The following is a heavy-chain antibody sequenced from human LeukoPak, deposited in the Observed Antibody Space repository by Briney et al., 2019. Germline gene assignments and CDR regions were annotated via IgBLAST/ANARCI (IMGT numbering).Heavy chain of an antibody. V-gene: IGHV3-7*01. CDR1: GFTFSSYW. CDR3: AREIGVAVAAGTDY. Sequence: PGGSLRLSCAASGFTFSSYWTSWVRQAPGKGLEWVANIKQDGSEKYYVDSVKGRFTISRDNAKNSLYLQMNSLRAEDTAVYYCAREIGVAVAAGTDYWGQGTLVTVSS. D-gene: IGHD6-19*01. J-gene: IGHJ4*02. CDR2: IKQDGSEK.